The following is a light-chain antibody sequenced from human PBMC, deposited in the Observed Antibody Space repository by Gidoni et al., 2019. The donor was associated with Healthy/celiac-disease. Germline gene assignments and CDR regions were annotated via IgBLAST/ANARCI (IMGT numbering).Light chain of an antibody. Sequence: YVLTQPPPVSVAPGKTARITCGGKNIGSKSVQWYQQKPGQAPVLVIYYDSDRPSGIPERFSGSNSGNTATLTISRVEAGDEADYYCQVWDSSSDHVVFGGGTKLTVL. CDR2: YDS. J-gene: IGLJ2*01. CDR3: QVWDSSSDHVV. CDR1: NIGSKS. V-gene: IGLV3-21*04.